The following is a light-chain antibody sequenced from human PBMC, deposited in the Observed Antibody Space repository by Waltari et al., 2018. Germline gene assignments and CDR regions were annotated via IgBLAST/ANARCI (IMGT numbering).Light chain of an antibody. V-gene: IGKV3-20*01. CDR1: QSVSSSD. J-gene: IGKJ5*01. Sequence: EIVLTQSPGTLSLSLWERATYSCSASQSVSSSDLAWYQQRPGQAPRPLIFGASRRATAVPDRFSGSGSGTDFTLTISRLEPEDLAVYYCQQYGSSPITFGQGTRLEIK. CDR2: GAS. CDR3: QQYGSSPIT.